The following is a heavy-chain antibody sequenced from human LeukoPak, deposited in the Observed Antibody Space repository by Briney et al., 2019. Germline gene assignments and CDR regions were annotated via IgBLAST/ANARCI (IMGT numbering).Heavy chain of an antibody. V-gene: IGHV1-69*06. J-gene: IGHJ6*03. CDR1: GCTFSSYA. CDR3: ASRHLYYYYMDV. Sequence: SVKVSCKASGCTFSSYAISWVRQAPGQGREWMGGIIPIFGTANYAQKFQGRVTITADKATSTAYMELSSLRSEDTAVYYCASRHLYYYYMDVWGKGTTVTVSS. CDR2: IIPIFGTA.